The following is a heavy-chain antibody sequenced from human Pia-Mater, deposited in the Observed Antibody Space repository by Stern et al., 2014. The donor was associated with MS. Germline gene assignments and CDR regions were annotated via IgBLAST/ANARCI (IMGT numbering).Heavy chain of an antibody. D-gene: IGHD2-21*01. J-gene: IGHJ4*02. CDR2: ISSSSSII. Sequence: EAQLVESGGGLVQPGGSLRLSCVASGFRLSNYAMNWVRQAPGKGLEWVSSISSSSSIIYYGDSVKGRFTISRDNAKNSLYLQMDSLRDEDTAVYYCARSLSLQGIWGQGTLVTVSS. V-gene: IGHV3-48*02. CDR3: ARSLSLQGI. CDR1: GFRLSNYA.